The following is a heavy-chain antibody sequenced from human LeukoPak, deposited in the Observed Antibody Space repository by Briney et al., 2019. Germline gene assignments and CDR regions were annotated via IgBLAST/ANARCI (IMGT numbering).Heavy chain of an antibody. V-gene: IGHV3-23*01. Sequence: GGSLRLSCAASGFTFSNYAMNWVGQAPGKGLEWVATISGSGASTYYADSVKGRFTISRDNSKNTVYLQMNSLRAEDTAVYYCAKRDRVAFAGNFDYWGQGTLVTVSS. J-gene: IGHJ4*02. CDR1: GFTFSNYA. CDR3: AKRDRVAFAGNFDY. D-gene: IGHD3-3*01. CDR2: ISGSGAST.